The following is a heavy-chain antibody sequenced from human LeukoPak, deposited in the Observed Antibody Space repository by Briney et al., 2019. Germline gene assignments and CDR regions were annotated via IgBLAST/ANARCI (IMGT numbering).Heavy chain of an antibody. J-gene: IGHJ4*02. CDR1: GFTFSDYY. V-gene: IGHV3-30*02. D-gene: IGHD6-19*01. CDR2: IRYDGSNN. Sequence: GGSLRLSCAASGFTFSDYYMSWIRQAPGKGLEWVAFIRYDGSNNYYADSVKGRFTISRDNSKNTLYLQMNSLRAEDTAVYSCAKDQWLVLDYWGQGTLVTVSS. CDR3: AKDQWLVLDY.